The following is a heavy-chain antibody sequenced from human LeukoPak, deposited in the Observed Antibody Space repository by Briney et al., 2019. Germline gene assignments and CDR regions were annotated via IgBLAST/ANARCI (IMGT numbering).Heavy chain of an antibody. D-gene: IGHD6-19*01. CDR1: GFTFSSYG. Sequence: GGSLRLSCAASGFTFSSYGMHWVRQAPGKGLEWVAFIRYDGSNKYYADSVKGRFTISRDNSKNTLYLQMNSLRAEDTAVYYCAKAGRNYNIAVAGSSPDYWGQGTLVTVSS. CDR3: AKAGRNYNIAVAGSSPDY. J-gene: IGHJ4*02. V-gene: IGHV3-30*02. CDR2: IRYDGSNK.